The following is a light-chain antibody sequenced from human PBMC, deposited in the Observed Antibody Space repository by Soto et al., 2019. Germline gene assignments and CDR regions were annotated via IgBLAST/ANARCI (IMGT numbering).Light chain of an antibody. J-gene: IGLJ1*01. Sequence: QSALTQPASVSGSPGQSITISCTGTSSDVGGYDFVSWYQHHPGKAPRLMIYDVSHRPSGVSDRFSASKSGNTASLTIPGLLAEDEADYYCSSYTSISTYVFGTGTKLTVL. CDR2: DVS. CDR3: SSYTSISTYV. V-gene: IGLV2-14*03. CDR1: SSDVGGYDF.